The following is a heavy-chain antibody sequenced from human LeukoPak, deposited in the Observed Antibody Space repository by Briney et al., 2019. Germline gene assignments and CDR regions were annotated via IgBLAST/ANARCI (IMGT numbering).Heavy chain of an antibody. CDR1: GFTFNNYA. Sequence: GGSLRLSCASSGFTFNNYAMTWVRQAPGKGLEWVSSITASGGSTYCADSVKGRFTISRDNSKNSLYLQMSSLRAEDTAVYYCARDYPTSGIVTIFDYWGQGTLVTVSS. D-gene: IGHD1-1*01. CDR3: ARDYPTSGIVTIFDY. V-gene: IGHV3-23*01. J-gene: IGHJ4*02. CDR2: ITASGGST.